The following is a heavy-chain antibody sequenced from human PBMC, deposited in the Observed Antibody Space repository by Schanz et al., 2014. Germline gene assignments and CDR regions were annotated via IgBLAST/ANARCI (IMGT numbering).Heavy chain of an antibody. D-gene: IGHD6-6*01. CDR2: ISPYNGNT. CDR3: ASDHSPYTNSSDVRYFDY. J-gene: IGHJ4*02. V-gene: IGHV1-18*01. Sequence: QVQLVQSGAEVKKPGASVKVSCKASGYTFTSYGISWVRQAPGQGLEWMGWISPYNGNTNYAQKLQGRVTMTADTSTSTASTDLRCLISDDPAVYYCASDHSPYTNSSDVRYFDYWGQGSLVTVSS. CDR1: GYTFTSYG.